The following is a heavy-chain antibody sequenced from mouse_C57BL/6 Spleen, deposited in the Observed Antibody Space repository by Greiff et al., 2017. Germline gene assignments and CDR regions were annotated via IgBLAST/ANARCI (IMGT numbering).Heavy chain of an antibody. CDR1: GYTFTSYW. Sequence: VQGVESGAELAKPGASVKLSCKASGYTFTSYWMHWVKQRPGQGLEWIGYINPSSGYTKYNQKFKDKATLTADKSSSTAYMQLSSLTYEDSAVYYCASSDYGSSFDYWGQGTTLTVSS. D-gene: IGHD1-1*01. CDR2: INPSSGYT. V-gene: IGHV1-7*01. J-gene: IGHJ2*01. CDR3: ASSDYGSSFDY.